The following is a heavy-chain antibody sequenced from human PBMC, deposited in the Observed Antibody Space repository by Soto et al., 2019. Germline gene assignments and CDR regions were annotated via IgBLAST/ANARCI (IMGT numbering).Heavy chain of an antibody. CDR2: IIPILGIA. CDR1: GGTFSSYT. Sequence: QVQLVQSGAEVKKPGSSVKVSCKASGGTFSSYTISWVRQAPGQGLEWMGRIIPILGIANYAQKFQGRVTITADKSTSTAYMELSSLRSEDTAVYYCARDYEEDPDLNWKAFDIWGQGTMVTVSS. D-gene: IGHD1-20*01. V-gene: IGHV1-69*08. CDR3: ARDYEEDPDLNWKAFDI. J-gene: IGHJ3*02.